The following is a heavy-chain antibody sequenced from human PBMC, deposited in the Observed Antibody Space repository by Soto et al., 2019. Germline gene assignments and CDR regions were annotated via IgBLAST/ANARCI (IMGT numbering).Heavy chain of an antibody. V-gene: IGHV1-69*12. D-gene: IGHD1-1*01. Sequence: QVQLVQSGAEVKQPGAAVKVSCKASGGTFRTSAISWVRQAPGQGLEWVGGIMPVFRRPKYAQNFQDRVTFTADDSTRTAYMELSSLSPADTAVYSCARYRDRLQLGGNYYYILDVWGRGTAVTVSS. CDR1: GGTFRTSA. CDR3: ARYRDRLQLGGNYYYILDV. CDR2: IMPVFRRP. J-gene: IGHJ6*02.